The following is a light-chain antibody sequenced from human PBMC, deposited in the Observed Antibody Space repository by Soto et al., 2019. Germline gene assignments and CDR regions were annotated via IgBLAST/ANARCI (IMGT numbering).Light chain of an antibody. CDR3: QQYDSSPLT. Sequence: EIVLTQSPGTLSLSPGERATLSCRASQSVSSSFLAWYQQKPGQAPRLLIFGASNRATGIPDRFSGSGSGTDFTLTISRLVPEDFAVYYCQQYDSSPLTFGGGTKVEIK. V-gene: IGKV3-20*01. CDR2: GAS. CDR1: QSVSSSF. J-gene: IGKJ4*01.